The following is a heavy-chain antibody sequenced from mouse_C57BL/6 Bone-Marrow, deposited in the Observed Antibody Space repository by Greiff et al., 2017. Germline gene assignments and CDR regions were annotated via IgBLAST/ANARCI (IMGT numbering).Heavy chain of an antibody. V-gene: IGHV1-81*01. CDR3: AREEVYYYVPF. Sequence: QVQLQQSGAELARPGASVKLSCKASGYTFTSYCIRWVKQRTGQGLEWIGEINPRSGNTYYNEKFKGKATLTADKSSSTAYMKLRSLTSEDSAVYSCAREEVYYYVPFWGQGTTLTVSS. CDR1: GYTFTSYC. D-gene: IGHD1-1*01. CDR2: INPRSGNT. J-gene: IGHJ2*01.